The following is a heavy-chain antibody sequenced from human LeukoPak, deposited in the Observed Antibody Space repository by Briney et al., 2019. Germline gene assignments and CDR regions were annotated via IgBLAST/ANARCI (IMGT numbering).Heavy chain of an antibody. CDR2: ISYDGSNK. CDR1: GFTFSSYA. CDR3: ARDRCSSTSCYGDY. Sequence: GSLGLSCAASGFTFSSYAMHWGRQAPGKGVGGVAGISYDGSNKYYADSVKGRFTISRDNSKNTLYLQMNSLRAEDTAVYYCARDRCSSTSCYGDYWGQGTLVTVSS. J-gene: IGHJ4*02. D-gene: IGHD2-2*01. V-gene: IGHV3-30*04.